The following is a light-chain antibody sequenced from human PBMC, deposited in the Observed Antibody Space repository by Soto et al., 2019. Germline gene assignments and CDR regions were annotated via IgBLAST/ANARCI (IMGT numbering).Light chain of an antibody. Sequence: DIQMTQSPSSLSASVGDRVTITCRASRSISNFLHWYQQKPGKAPNLLIYAASSLHSGVPSRFSGSGSGTDFTLTISSLQPEDFATYYCQQSYSTPRTFGQGTKVDI. CDR1: RSISNF. J-gene: IGKJ1*01. V-gene: IGKV1-39*01. CDR2: AAS. CDR3: QQSYSTPRT.